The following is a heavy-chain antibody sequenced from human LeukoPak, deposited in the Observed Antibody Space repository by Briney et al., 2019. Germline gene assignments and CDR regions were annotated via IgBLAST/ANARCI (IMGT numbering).Heavy chain of an antibody. J-gene: IGHJ3*02. V-gene: IGHV3-21*01. CDR2: ISSSSSYI. CDR3: ARAIRTTGRNDAFDI. Sequence: GGSLRLSCAASGFTFSSYSMNWVRQAPGKGLERVSSISSSSSYIYYADSVKGRFTISRDNAKNSLYLQMNSLRAEDTAVYYCARAIRTTGRNDAFDIWGQGTMVTVSS. D-gene: IGHD1-1*01. CDR1: GFTFSSYS.